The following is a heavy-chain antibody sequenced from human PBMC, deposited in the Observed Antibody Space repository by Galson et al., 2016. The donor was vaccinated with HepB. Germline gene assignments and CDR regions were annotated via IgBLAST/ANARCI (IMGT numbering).Heavy chain of an antibody. CDR2: IKEDGSKS. CDR3: ARYGDEAGWNFHQ. Sequence: SLRLSCAASAFTFSTYGMHWVRQAPGKGLEWVASIKEDGSKSFYADSVKGRFTISRDNVENSLSLQMNSLRAEDTAVYYCARYGDEAGWNFHQWGQGTLVTVSS. D-gene: IGHD6-19*01. CDR1: AFTFSTYG. J-gene: IGHJ1*01. V-gene: IGHV3-7*03.